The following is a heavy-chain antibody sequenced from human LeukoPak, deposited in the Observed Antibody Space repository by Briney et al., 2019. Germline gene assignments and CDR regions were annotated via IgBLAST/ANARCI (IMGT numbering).Heavy chain of an antibody. CDR2: IYPGDSDT. J-gene: IGHJ4*02. CDR3: ARPREDSSGWYEY. Sequence: GASLQISCQGSGYIFTSYWIGWVRQLPGKGLEWMGIIYPGDSDTRYSPSFQGQVTISADKSISTAYLQWSSLKASDTAMYYCARPREDSSGWYEYWGQGTLVTVSS. V-gene: IGHV5-51*01. D-gene: IGHD6-19*01. CDR1: GYIFTSYW.